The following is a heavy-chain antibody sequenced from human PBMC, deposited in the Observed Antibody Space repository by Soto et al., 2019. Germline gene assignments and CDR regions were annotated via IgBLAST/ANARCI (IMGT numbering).Heavy chain of an antibody. CDR2: ISYDGSNK. CDR3: AKRGRGHSYGMDV. Sequence: GGSLRLSCAASGFTFSSYGMHWVRQAPGKGLEWVAVISYDGSNKYYADSVKGRFTISRDNSKNTLYLQMNSLRAEDTAVYYCAKRGRGHSYGMDVWGQGTTVTV. J-gene: IGHJ6*02. V-gene: IGHV3-30*18. D-gene: IGHD5-18*01. CDR1: GFTFSSYG.